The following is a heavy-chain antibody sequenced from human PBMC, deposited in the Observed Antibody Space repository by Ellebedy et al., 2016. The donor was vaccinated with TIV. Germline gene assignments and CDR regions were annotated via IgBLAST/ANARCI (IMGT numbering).Heavy chain of an antibody. V-gene: IGHV3-11*01. J-gene: IGHJ6*02. D-gene: IGHD2-2*01. CDR1: GFNFSDYY. Sequence: GGSLRFSCAGSGFNFSDYYMSWVRQAPGKGLEWLAYITSSGDIKYYTDSVKGRFTISRDNANSSLHLQMNRLRAEDTAVYYCTRDPGSTRFYYYYGMDVWGQGTTVTVSS. CDR3: TRDPGSTRFYYYYGMDV. CDR2: ITSSGDIK.